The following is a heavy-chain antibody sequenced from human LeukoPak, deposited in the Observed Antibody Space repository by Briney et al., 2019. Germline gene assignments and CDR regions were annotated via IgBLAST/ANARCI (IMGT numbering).Heavy chain of an antibody. D-gene: IGHD4/OR15-4a*01. CDR2: ISYDGGNK. J-gene: IGHJ4*02. V-gene: IGHV3-30*04. CDR3: ASEGCDPYFDY. Sequence: GGSLRLSCAASGFTFSRSAMHWVRQAPGKGLEWVAIISYDGGNKYYADSVKGRFTISRDNSKNTLYLQMNSLRVEDTAVYYCASEGCDPYFDYWGQGTLVTVSS. CDR1: GFTFSRSA.